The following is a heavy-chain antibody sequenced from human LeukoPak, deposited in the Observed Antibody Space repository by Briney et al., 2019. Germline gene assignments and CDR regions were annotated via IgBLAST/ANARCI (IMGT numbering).Heavy chain of an antibody. CDR2: ISSSSSYI. CDR1: GFAFSSYS. D-gene: IGHD3-10*01. J-gene: IGHJ4*02. V-gene: IGHV3-21*01. Sequence: GGSLRLSCAASGFAFSSYSMNWVRQAPGKGLEWVSSISSSSSYIYYADSVKGRFTISRDNAKNSLYLQMNSLRAEDTAVYYCARVLRGAPDYWGQGTLVTVSS. CDR3: ARVLRGAPDY.